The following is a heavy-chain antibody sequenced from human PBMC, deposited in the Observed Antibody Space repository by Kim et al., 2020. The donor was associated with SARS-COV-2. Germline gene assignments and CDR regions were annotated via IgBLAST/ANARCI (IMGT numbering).Heavy chain of an antibody. J-gene: IGHJ3*02. CDR3: ARGVLDGPAAIKAFDI. D-gene: IGHD2-2*02. CDR1: GGSFSGYY. V-gene: IGHV4-34*01. Sequence: SETLSLTCAVYGGSFSGYYWSWIRQPPGKGLEWIGEINHSGSTNYNPSLKSRVTISVDTSKNQFSLKLSSVTAADTAVYYCARGVLDGPAAIKAFDIWGQGTMVTVSS. CDR2: INHSGST.